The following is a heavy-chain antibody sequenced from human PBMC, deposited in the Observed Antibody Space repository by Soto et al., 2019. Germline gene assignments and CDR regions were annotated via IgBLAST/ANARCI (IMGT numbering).Heavy chain of an antibody. CDR3: ARAFVKDTTDVYYYGMDV. V-gene: IGHV1-18*01. J-gene: IGHJ6*02. D-gene: IGHD4-4*01. CDR2: ISAYNGNT. CDR1: GYTFTSYG. Sequence: ASVKVSCKASGYTFTSYGISWVRQAPGQGLEWMGWISAYNGNTNYEQKLQGRVTMTTDTSTSTDYMELRRLRSDDKAVYYCARAFVKDTTDVYYYGMDVWGPGTTVTVSS.